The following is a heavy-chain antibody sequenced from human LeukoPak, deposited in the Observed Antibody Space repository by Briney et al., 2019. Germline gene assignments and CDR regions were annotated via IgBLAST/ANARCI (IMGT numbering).Heavy chain of an antibody. D-gene: IGHD4-17*01. CDR3: ARDMTTVTSVYYYYYYMDV. CDR2: INSDGSST. Sequence: GGSLRLSCAASGFTFSSYWMHWVRQAPGKGLVWVSRINSDGSSTSCADSVKGRFTISRDNAKNTLYLQMNSLRAEDTAVYYCARDMTTVTSVYYYYYYMDVWGKGTTVTVSS. J-gene: IGHJ6*03. CDR1: GFTFSSYW. V-gene: IGHV3-74*01.